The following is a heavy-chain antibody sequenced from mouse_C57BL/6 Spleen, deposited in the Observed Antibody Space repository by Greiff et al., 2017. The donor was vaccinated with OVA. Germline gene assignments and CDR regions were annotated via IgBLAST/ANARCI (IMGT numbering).Heavy chain of an antibody. CDR1: GYTFTSYW. CDR2: IDPSDSYP. Sequence: VQLQQPGAELVMPGASVKLSCKASGYTFTSYWMHWVKQRPGQGLEWIGEIDPSDSYPNYNQKFKGKSTLTVDKSSSTAYMQLSSLTSEDSAVYYCARGDPMTTVVDWYCDVWGTGTTVTVSS. J-gene: IGHJ1*03. CDR3: ARGDPMTTVVDWYCDV. V-gene: IGHV1-69*01. D-gene: IGHD1-1*01.